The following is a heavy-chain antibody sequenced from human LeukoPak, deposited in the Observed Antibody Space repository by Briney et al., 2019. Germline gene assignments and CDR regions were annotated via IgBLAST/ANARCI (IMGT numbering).Heavy chain of an antibody. D-gene: IGHD3-22*01. CDR1: GGSISSSSYY. V-gene: IGHV4-39*01. Sequence: PSETLSLTCTVSGGSISSSSYYWGWIRQPPGKGREWLGSIYYSGSTYYNPSLESRVTISVDTSKNQFSLKLSSVTAADTAVYYCARQAGGYYDSSGYRDFDYWGQGTLVTVSS. J-gene: IGHJ4*02. CDR2: IYYSGST. CDR3: ARQAGGYYDSSGYRDFDY.